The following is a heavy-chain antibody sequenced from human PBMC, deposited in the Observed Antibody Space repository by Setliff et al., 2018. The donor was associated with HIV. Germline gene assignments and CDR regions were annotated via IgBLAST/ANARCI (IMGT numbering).Heavy chain of an antibody. J-gene: IGHJ6*02. CDR2: INPGGGTI. D-gene: IGHD3-16*01. V-gene: IGHV1-46*01. CDR1: GYTFTSYY. CDR3: ARGWGGQDSNYYGMDV. Sequence: ASVKVSCKASGYTFTSYYMHWVRQAPGQGLEWMGVINPGGGTIRYEQKFQGRVTMTRDTSTSTVYMELSSLRSEDTAMYYCARGWGGQDSNYYGMDVWGQGTTVTV.